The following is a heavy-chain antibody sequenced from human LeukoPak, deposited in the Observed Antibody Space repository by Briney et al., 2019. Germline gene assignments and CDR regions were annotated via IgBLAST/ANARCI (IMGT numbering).Heavy chain of an antibody. CDR2: IKSKNDGGTT. J-gene: IGHJ4*02. CDR1: GFNFNHAW. CDR3: VGRPWNFDY. Sequence: KSGGSLRLSCAASGFNFNHAWMTWVRQAPGKGLEWVGRIKSKNDGGTTDFAAPVKGRFTISRDDSKRMMFLEMNGLKTEDTAVYYCVGRPWNFDYWGQGTLVTVSS. D-gene: IGHD1-1*01. V-gene: IGHV3-15*05.